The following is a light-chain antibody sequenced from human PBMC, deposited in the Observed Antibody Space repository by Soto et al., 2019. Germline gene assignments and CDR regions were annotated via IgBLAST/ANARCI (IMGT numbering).Light chain of an antibody. CDR3: SSYTSSSTYV. Sequence: SVLSLLSSVSGSAGQSISISCTGTISDIGGYNYVSWYQQHPGKAPKLMIYEVSNRPSGVSNRFSGSKSGNTASLTISGLQADDEADYYCSSYTSSSTYVFGPGTKVTV. CDR1: ISDIGGYNY. CDR2: EVS. J-gene: IGLJ1*01. V-gene: IGLV2-14*01.